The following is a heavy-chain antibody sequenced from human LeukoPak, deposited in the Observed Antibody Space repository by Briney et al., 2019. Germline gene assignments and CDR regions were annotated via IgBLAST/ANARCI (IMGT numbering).Heavy chain of an antibody. CDR2: YNPNSGDT. D-gene: IGHD6-25*01. CDR3: ARGGPRGNGFDY. CDR1: GYTFTSYG. V-gene: IGHV1-2*02. Sequence: ASVKVSCKASGYTFTSYGISWVRQAPGQGLEWMGVYNPNSGDTTFSQRFQDRVTMTRDTSINTAFMELSRLTSDDTAVYYCARGGPRGNGFDYWGQGTLVSVSS. J-gene: IGHJ4*02.